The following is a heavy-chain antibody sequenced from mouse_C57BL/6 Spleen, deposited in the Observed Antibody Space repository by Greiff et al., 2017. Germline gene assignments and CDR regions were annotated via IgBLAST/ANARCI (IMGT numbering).Heavy chain of an antibody. CDR3: ARERNYFDY. V-gene: IGHV1-7*01. Sequence: QVQLQQSGAELAQPGASVKLSCEASGYTFTSYWMHWVKQRPGQGLEWIGYINPSSSYTKYNQKFKYNATLTANKSSSTAFMQLRSLTYADSAVYYCARERNYFDYWGQGTTLTVSS. CDR2: INPSSSYT. J-gene: IGHJ2*01. CDR1: GYTFTSYW.